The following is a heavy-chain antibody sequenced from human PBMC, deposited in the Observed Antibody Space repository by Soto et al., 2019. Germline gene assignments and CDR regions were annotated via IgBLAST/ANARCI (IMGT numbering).Heavy chain of an antibody. CDR3: ARGRGIAVRPSYSGMDV. V-gene: IGHV4-61*01. CDR1: GASVNTVNQY. J-gene: IGHJ6*04. D-gene: IGHD6-6*01. CDR2: VHYSGST. Sequence: SEPLSLTFTVSGASVNTVNQYWTWIRQPPGKGLEWIGYVHYSGSTNYSLSLKSRVTLSVDTSKNQFYLRLTSVAAADTAVYYCARGRGIAVRPSYSGMDVCGNGNTVTVYS.